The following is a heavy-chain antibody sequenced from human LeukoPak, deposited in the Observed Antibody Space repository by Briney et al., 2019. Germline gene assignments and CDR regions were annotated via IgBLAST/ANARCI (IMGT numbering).Heavy chain of an antibody. Sequence: GGSLRLSCAASGFTFSSYAMSWVRQAPGKGLEWVSLIIDDGHTTSYADSVKGRFTISRDNPKNTLYLQMNSLRAEDTAVYFCAKRGVVIRVILVGFHKEAYYFDSWGQGALVTVSS. J-gene: IGHJ4*02. D-gene: IGHD3-22*01. CDR1: GFTFSSYA. CDR2: IIDDGHTT. CDR3: AKRGVVIRVILVGFHKEAYYFDS. V-gene: IGHV3-23*01.